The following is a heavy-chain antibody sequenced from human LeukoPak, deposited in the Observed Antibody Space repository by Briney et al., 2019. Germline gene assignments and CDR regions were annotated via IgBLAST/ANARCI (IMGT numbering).Heavy chain of an antibody. CDR1: GGSISSSSYY. V-gene: IGHV4-39*01. CDR2: IYYSGST. J-gene: IGHJ4*02. CDR3: ARLLRELLTEPDY. Sequence: PSETLSLTCSVSGGSISSSSYYWGWIRQPPGKGLEWIGSIYYSGSTYYNPSLKSRVTISLDTSKNQYSLKLSSVTAADTAVYYCARLLRELLTEPDYWGQGTLVTVSS. D-gene: IGHD1-26*01.